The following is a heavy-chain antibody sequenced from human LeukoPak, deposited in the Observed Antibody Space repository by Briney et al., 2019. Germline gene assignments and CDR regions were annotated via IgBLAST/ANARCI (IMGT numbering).Heavy chain of an antibody. V-gene: IGHV4-34*09. CDR1: GGSFSGYY. CDR2: INHSGST. CDR3: ARVNSYWYSSSWGGPNWFDP. J-gene: IGHJ5*02. D-gene: IGHD6-13*01. Sequence: PSETLSLTCAVYGGSFSGYYWSWIRQPPGKGLEWIGEINHSGSTYYNPSLKSRVTISVDTSKNQFSLKLSSVTAADTAVYYCARVNSYWYSSSWGGPNWFDPWGQGTLVTVSS.